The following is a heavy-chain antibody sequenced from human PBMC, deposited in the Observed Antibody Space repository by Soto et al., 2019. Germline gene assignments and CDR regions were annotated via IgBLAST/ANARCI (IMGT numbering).Heavy chain of an antibody. CDR2: INHSGST. D-gene: IGHD2-15*01. J-gene: IGHJ6*04. Sequence: SETLSLTCAVYGGSFSGYYWSWIRQPPGKGLEWIGEINHSGSTNYNPSLKSRVTISVDTSKNQFSLKLSSVTAADTAVYYCARWTILGPTGMGVWGTATTVTVP. V-gene: IGHV4-34*01. CDR3: ARWTILGPTGMGV. CDR1: GGSFSGYY.